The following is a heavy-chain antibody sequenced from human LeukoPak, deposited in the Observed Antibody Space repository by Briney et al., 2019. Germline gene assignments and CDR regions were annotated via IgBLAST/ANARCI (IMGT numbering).Heavy chain of an antibody. D-gene: IGHD3-10*01. Sequence: GGSLRLSSAASGFTFDDYAMHWVRQAPGKGLEWVSGISWNSGSIGYADSVKGRFSISKDNAKNSLYLQMNSLRAEDTAVYYCAKDHRVVRGIFDYWGQGTLVTVSS. CDR1: GFTFDDYA. J-gene: IGHJ4*02. CDR3: AKDHRVVRGIFDY. CDR2: ISWNSGSI. V-gene: IGHV3-9*01.